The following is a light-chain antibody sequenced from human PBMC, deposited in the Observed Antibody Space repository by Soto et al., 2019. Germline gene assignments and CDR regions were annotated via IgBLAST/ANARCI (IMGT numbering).Light chain of an antibody. CDR1: QSVCSN. CDR3: QQYNIWPPEVT. J-gene: IGKJ3*01. Sequence: EKVMTQSPATLSVSPGERATLSCRASQSVCSNLAWYQQKPVQTPRLLIYGASSRAAGVPVRFSGSGSGTDFNLTISSLQSEDFAVYYCQQYNIWPPEVTFGPGTKVDIK. V-gene: IGKV3-15*01. CDR2: GAS.